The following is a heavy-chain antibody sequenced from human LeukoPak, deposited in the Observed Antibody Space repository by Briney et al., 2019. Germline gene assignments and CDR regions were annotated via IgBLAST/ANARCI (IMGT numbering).Heavy chain of an antibody. J-gene: IGHJ4*02. CDR3: ARRTPRSYGLDY. CDR2: INPSGGST. Sequence: ASVKVSCKASGYTFTSYYMHWVRQAPGQGLEWMGIINPSGGSTSYAQKFQGRVTMARDMSTSTVYMELSSLRSEDTAVYYCARRTPRSYGLDYWGQGTLVTVSS. CDR1: GYTFTSYY. D-gene: IGHD5-18*01. V-gene: IGHV1-46*01.